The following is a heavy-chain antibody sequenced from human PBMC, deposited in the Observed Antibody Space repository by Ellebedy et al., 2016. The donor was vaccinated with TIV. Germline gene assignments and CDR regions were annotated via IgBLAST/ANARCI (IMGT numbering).Heavy chain of an antibody. CDR1: GYSISSGYY. CDR3: ASVDTDVANEFDY. Sequence: SETLSLTCSVSGYSISSGYYWGWIRQPPGKGLEWIGSIWHGGSTFYNPSLKRRVTVSVDTYSNQFSLKLSSVTAADTAVYYCASVDTDVANEFDYWGQGTRVTVSP. D-gene: IGHD5-18*01. CDR2: IWHGGST. J-gene: IGHJ4*02. V-gene: IGHV4-38-2*01.